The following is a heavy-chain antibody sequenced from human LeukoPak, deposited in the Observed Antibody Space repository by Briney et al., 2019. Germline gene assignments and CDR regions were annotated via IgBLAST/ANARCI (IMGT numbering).Heavy chain of an antibody. Sequence: PGGSLRLSCAASGFTFSSYAMSWVRQAPGKGLEWVSAISGSGGSTYYADSVKGRFTISRDNAKNTLYLQMNSLRAEDTAVYYCVHNTSRSSFDYWGQGTLVTVSS. D-gene: IGHD6-13*01. CDR1: GFTFSSYA. CDR2: ISGSGGST. V-gene: IGHV3-23*01. CDR3: VHNTSRSSFDY. J-gene: IGHJ4*02.